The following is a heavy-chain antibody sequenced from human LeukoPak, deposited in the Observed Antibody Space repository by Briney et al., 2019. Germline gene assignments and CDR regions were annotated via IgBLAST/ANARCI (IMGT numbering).Heavy chain of an antibody. Sequence: KPSETLSLTCTVSGGSITSYYWSWIRQPPGKGLEWIGYIHHSGDTRYNPSLKSRVTMSIDTSKYQFSLKVNFVTAADTAVYYCVASGPLAPANWFDPWGQGTLVAVSS. V-gene: IGHV4-59*03. D-gene: IGHD6-13*01. CDR1: GGSITSYY. J-gene: IGHJ5*02. CDR2: IHHSGDT. CDR3: VASGPLAPANWFDP.